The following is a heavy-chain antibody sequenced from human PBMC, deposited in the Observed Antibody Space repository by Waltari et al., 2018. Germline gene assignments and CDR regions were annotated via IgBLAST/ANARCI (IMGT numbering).Heavy chain of an antibody. CDR3: AKGYIKSLDS. Sequence: EVQLVESGGGLVQPGGSLRLSCAAYGFPFGSHWMHWVRQTPGKGLVWVSQINGDGTITGHAHSVEGRFTVSRDNAKNTLFLQMNSLRDEDTAIYYCAKGYIKSLDSWGQGTLVTVSP. CDR2: INGDGTIT. J-gene: IGHJ4*02. CDR1: GFPFGSHW. D-gene: IGHD3-16*02. V-gene: IGHV3-74*01.